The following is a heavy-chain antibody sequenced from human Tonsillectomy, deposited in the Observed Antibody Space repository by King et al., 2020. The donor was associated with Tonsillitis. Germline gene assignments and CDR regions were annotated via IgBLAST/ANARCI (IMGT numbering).Heavy chain of an antibody. V-gene: IGHV3-23*04. J-gene: IGHJ5*02. CDR1: GFTFSSYA. D-gene: IGHD1-26*01. CDR2: ISGRGGGK. Sequence: VQLVESGGGLVQPGGSLRLSCAASGFTFSSYAMSWVRQAPGEGLEWVSAISGRGGGKYSAASVKGRFTISIDKTKNTAYLQMNSLSAEDTAVYYCAKGVGAIDLWGQGTLVTVSS. CDR3: AKGVGAIDL.